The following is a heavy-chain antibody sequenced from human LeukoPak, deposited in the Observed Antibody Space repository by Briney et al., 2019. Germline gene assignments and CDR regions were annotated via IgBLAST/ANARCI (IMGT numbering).Heavy chain of an antibody. CDR3: ARAPLTSGGWRGYFDY. D-gene: IGHD3-10*01. CDR2: ISSSSSYI. J-gene: IGHJ4*02. CDR1: GFTFSSYS. V-gene: IGHV3-21*01. Sequence: PGGSLRLSCAASGFTFSSYSMNWVRQAPGKGLEWVSSISSSSSYIYYADSVKGRFTISRDNAKNSLYLQMNSLRAEGTAVYYCARAPLTSGGWRGYFDYWGQGTLVTVSS.